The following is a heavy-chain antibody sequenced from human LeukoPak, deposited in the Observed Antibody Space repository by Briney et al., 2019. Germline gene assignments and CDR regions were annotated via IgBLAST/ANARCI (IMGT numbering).Heavy chain of an antibody. CDR3: AKDYGANYCYYYMDV. V-gene: IGHV3-30*02. CDR2: IRYDGSNK. Sequence: GGSLRLSCAASGFTFSSYAMSWVRQAPGKGLEWVAFIRYDGSNKYYVESVKGRFTISRDNSKNTLYLQMNSLRAEDTAVYYCAKDYGANYCYYYMDVWGKGTTVTVSS. D-gene: IGHD4-17*01. J-gene: IGHJ6*03. CDR1: GFTFSSYA.